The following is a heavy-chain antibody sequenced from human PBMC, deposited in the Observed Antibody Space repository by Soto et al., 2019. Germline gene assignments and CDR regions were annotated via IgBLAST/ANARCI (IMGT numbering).Heavy chain of an antibody. J-gene: IGHJ4*02. CDR3: ARVPSSSGRAHFDY. D-gene: IGHD2-15*01. CDR1: GFTFSSYA. V-gene: IGHV3-30-3*01. CDR2: ISYDGSNK. Sequence: QVQLVESGGGVVQPGRSLRLSCAASGFTFSSYAMHWVRQAPGKGLEWVAVISYDGSNKYYADSVKGRFTISRDNSKKTLYLQMNSLRAEDTAVYDCARVPSSSGRAHFDYWGQGTLVTVSS.